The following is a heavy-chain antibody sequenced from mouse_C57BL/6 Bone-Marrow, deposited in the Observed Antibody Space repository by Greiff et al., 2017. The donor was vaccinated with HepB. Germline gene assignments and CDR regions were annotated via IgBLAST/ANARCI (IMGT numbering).Heavy chain of an antibody. J-gene: IGHJ3*01. D-gene: IGHD2-3*01. CDR1: GYTFTDYY. CDR2: IFPGSGST. CDR3: AINYDGYYGGFAY. Sequence: QVQLKESGPELVKPGASVKISCKASGYTFTDYYINWVKQRPGQGLEWIGWIFPGSGSTYYNEKFKGKATLTVDKSSSTAYMLLSSLTSEDSAVYFCAINYDGYYGGFAYWGQGTLVTVSA. V-gene: IGHV1-75*01.